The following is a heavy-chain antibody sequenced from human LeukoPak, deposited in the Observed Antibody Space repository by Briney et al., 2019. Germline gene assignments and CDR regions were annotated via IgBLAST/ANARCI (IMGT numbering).Heavy chain of an antibody. CDR2: ITVSSSTI. V-gene: IGHV3-48*04. J-gene: IGHJ4*02. CDR3: ARALRWGSDY. D-gene: IGHD7-27*01. CDR1: GFTFSSYS. Sequence: GGSLRFSCAASGFTFSSYSMNWVRQAPGKGLEWVSYITVSSSTIYYVDSVKGRFTISRDNAKNSLYLQMNSLRAEDTAVYYCARALRWGSDYWGQGTLVTVSS.